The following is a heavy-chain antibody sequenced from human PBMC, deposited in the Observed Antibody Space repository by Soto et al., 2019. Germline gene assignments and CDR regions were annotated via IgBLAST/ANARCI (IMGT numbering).Heavy chain of an antibody. V-gene: IGHV4-31*03. CDR2: IYYSGST. J-gene: IGHJ6*02. CDR1: GGSISSGGYY. Sequence: PSETLSLTCTVSGGSISSGGYYWSWIRQHPGKGLEWIGYIYYSGSTYYNPSLKSRDTISVDTSKNQFSLKLSSVTAADTAVYYCARTYCSSTSCYNPYYYYYGMDVWGQGTTVTVSS. D-gene: IGHD2-2*02. CDR3: ARTYCSSTSCYNPYYYYYGMDV.